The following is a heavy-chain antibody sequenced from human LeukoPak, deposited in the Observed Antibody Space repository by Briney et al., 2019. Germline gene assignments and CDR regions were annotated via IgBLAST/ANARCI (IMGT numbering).Heavy chain of an antibody. Sequence: GGSLRLSCAASGFTFSDSWMSWVRQAPGRGLEWVANMNQDGSAKGYVDSVKGRFTISRDDARNSLYLQMSSLRPEDTAVYYCATYTHWVAGDVWGQGTTVTVSS. CDR3: ATYTHWVAGDV. CDR1: GFTFSDSW. CDR2: MNQDGSAK. V-gene: IGHV3-7*01. J-gene: IGHJ6*02. D-gene: IGHD3-16*01.